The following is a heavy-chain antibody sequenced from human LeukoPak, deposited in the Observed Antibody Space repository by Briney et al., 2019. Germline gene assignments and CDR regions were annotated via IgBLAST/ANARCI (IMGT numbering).Heavy chain of an antibody. J-gene: IGHJ3*02. V-gene: IGHV3-7*01. CDR3: ARGSPPHVPSYEYAFDI. Sequence: LSGGSLRLSCAASGFNFSSHNMNWVRQAPGKGLEWVANIKQDGSEKYYVDSVKGRFTISRDNAKNSLYLQMNSLRAEDTAVYYCARGSPPHVPSYEYAFDIWGQGTMVTVSS. CDR2: IKQDGSEK. CDR1: GFNFSSHN. D-gene: IGHD5-12*01.